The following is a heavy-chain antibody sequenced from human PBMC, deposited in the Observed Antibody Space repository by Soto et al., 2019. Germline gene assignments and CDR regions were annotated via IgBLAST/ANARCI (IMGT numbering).Heavy chain of an antibody. Sequence: SVKVSCTASGGTFSSYTISWVRQAPGQGLEWMGRIIPILGIANYAQKFQGRVTITADKSTSTAYMELSSLRSEDTAVYYCAREPSAAAASGAFDIWGQGTRSPSPQ. CDR3: AREPSAAAASGAFDI. D-gene: IGHD6-13*01. CDR2: IIPILGIA. CDR1: GGTFSSYT. V-gene: IGHV1-69*02. J-gene: IGHJ3*02.